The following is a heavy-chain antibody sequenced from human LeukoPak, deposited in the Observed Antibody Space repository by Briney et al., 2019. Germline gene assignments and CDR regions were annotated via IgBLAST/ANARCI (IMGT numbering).Heavy chain of an antibody. CDR2: IWYDGSNK. J-gene: IGHJ4*02. CDR1: GFTFSSYG. Sequence: PGRSLRLSCAASGFTFSSYGMHWVRQAPGKGLEWVAVIWYDGSNKYYADSVKGRFTISRDNSKNTLYLQMNSLGAEDTAVYYCARDGHYYGSGSPFYFDYWGQGTLVTVSS. V-gene: IGHV3-33*01. CDR3: ARDGHYYGSGSPFYFDY. D-gene: IGHD3-10*01.